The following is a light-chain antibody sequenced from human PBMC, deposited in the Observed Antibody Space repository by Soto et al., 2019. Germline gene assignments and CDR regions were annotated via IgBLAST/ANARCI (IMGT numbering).Light chain of an antibody. Sequence: DIQLTQSPSSLSASVGDRVTITCRASQGIITYLNWYQQKPEKAPNLLIYSSSTLQSGVPSRFSGSGSGTDFTLTISSLQPEDFATYYCQQSFSSRWTFGQGTKVDIK. CDR3: QQSFSSRWT. V-gene: IGKV1-39*01. CDR1: QGIITY. CDR2: SSS. J-gene: IGKJ1*01.